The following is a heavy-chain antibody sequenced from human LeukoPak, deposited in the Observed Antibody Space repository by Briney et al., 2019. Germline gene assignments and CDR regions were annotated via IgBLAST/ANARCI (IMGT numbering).Heavy chain of an antibody. CDR2: ISTTGSTI. J-gene: IGHJ4*02. Sequence: GGSLRLSCAASGFIFSDYYMSWIRQAPGKGLEWISYISTTGSTIYYADSVRGRFTISRDNAKNSLYLQVISLRAEDTAVYYCAKNTQYSGYYDCWGQGTLVAVSS. V-gene: IGHV3-11*01. CDR1: GFIFSDYY. D-gene: IGHD6-6*01. CDR3: AKNTQYSGYYDC.